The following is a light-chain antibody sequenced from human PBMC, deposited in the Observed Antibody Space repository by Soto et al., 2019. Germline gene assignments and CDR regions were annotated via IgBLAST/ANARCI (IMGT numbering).Light chain of an antibody. CDR2: GAS. Sequence: EVVITQSPSTLSVSPGERATLSCRASGTVATNLAWYQQKPGQAPRLLISGASTRAAGISDRFRGSGSGTEFTLTISSLRSEDSAIYYCQQYFEWPPMTFGQGTKVDIK. CDR3: QQYFEWPPMT. CDR1: GTVATN. V-gene: IGKV3-15*01. J-gene: IGKJ1*01.